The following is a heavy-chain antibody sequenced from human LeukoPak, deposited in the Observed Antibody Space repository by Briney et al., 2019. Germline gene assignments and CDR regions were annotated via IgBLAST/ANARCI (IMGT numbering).Heavy chain of an antibody. CDR1: GYTFTSYA. J-gene: IGHJ3*02. CDR3: AREGCSSTSCYAGSLDI. V-gene: IGHV1-3*01. Sequence: GASVEVSCKASGYTFTSYAMHWVRQAPGQRLEWMGWINAGNGNTKYSQKFQGRVTITRDTSASTAYMELSSLRSEDTAVYYCAREGCSSTSCYAGSLDIWGQGTMVTVSS. CDR2: INAGNGNT. D-gene: IGHD2-2*01.